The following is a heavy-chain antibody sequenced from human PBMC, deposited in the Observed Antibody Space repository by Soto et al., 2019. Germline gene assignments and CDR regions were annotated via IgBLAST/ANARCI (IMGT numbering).Heavy chain of an antibody. V-gene: IGHV3-49*04. CDR1: RFTFSDYA. Sequence: GSLRLSCTASRFTFSDYAMSWVRQAPGKGLEWVGFIRSKAYGVTTEYAASVKGRFTISRDDSKSIAYLQMNSLKTEDTAVYYCTAGKLYPSLDFDDWGQGTLVTVSS. J-gene: IGHJ4*02. CDR2: IRSKAYGVTT. CDR3: TAGKLYPSLDFDD. D-gene: IGHD2-8*01.